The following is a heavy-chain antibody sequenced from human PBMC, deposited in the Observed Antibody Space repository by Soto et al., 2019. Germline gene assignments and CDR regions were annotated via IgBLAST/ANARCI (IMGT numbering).Heavy chain of an antibody. CDR3: ARYNWCGAVAGPRYWFGP. CDR1: SGSISRSHW. D-gene: IGHD6-19*01. V-gene: IGHV4-4*02. Sequence: SETLSLTCAVSSGSISRSHWWSWVRQPPGKGLEWIGEIYHSGSTNYNPSLKSRVTISVDKSKNQFSRKLSSVTAADTAVYYSARYNWCGAVAGPRYWFGPWGQGTLGTVS. CDR2: IYHSGST. J-gene: IGHJ5*02.